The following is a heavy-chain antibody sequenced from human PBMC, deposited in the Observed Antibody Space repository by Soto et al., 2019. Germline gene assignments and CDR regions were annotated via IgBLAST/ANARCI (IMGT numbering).Heavy chain of an antibody. J-gene: IGHJ6*02. CDR2: IFHSGST. CDR3: ARGLEFNGMDV. Sequence: SETLSLTCAVSGYSIGSGYYWGWIRQSPGKGLEWIGTIFHSGSTYHNPSLRSRVTISLDTSNNQFSLRLTGVTAADTAVYYCARGLEFNGMDVWGQGTTVTASS. CDR1: GYSIGSGYY. V-gene: IGHV4-38-2*01. D-gene: IGHD3-10*01.